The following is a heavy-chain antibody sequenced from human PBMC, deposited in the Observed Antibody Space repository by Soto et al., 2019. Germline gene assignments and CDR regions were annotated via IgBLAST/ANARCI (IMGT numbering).Heavy chain of an antibody. CDR3: ARGGMTTVTPLDY. CDR2: IIPIFGTA. Sequence: VQLVESGGGLVQPGGSLRLSCAASGFTFSSYAISWVRQAPGQGLEWMGGIIPIFGTANYAQKFQGRVTITADESTSTAYMELSSLRSEDTAVYYCARGGMTTVTPLDYWGQGTLVTVSS. CDR1: GFTFSSYA. D-gene: IGHD4-17*01. J-gene: IGHJ4*02. V-gene: IGHV1-69*01.